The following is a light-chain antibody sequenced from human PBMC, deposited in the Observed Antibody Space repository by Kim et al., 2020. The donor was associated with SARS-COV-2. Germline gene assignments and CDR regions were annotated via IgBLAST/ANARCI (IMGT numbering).Light chain of an antibody. CDR3: QQYGSSYT. V-gene: IGKV3-20*01. Sequence: EIVLTQSPGTLSLSPGERATLSCRASQSIRSNFLAWYQQQPGQAPRVLIYDATSRATGVPDRFSGSGSGTDFTLTISRLEPEDFAVYYCQQYGSSYTFGQGTKLEIK. CDR1: QSIRSNF. J-gene: IGKJ2*01. CDR2: DAT.